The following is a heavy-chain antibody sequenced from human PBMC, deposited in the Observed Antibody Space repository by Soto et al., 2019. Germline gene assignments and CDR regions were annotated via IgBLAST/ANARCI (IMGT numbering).Heavy chain of an antibody. CDR2: IRLDGNYI. Sequence: GGSLRLSCAVSGFPLEKYGMNWVRQAPGKGLEWVSAIRLDGNYIYYADSVKGRFTISRDNAKNTLYLEMNSLRVEDTAVYYCARDGTGWTGGDHWGQGTLVTVSS. CDR3: ARDGTGWTGGDH. CDR1: GFPLEKYG. J-gene: IGHJ4*02. D-gene: IGHD6-19*01. V-gene: IGHV3-21*04.